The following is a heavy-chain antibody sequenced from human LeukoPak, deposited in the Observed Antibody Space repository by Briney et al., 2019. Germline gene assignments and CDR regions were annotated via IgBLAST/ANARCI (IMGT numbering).Heavy chain of an antibody. CDR3: VRDTQTTFWSGYGGDYYYYGMDV. V-gene: IGHV7-4-1*02. J-gene: IGHJ6*02. CDR2: INTNTGNP. Sequence: ASVKVSCKASGYTFTSYAMNWVRQAPGQGLEWMGWINTNTGNPTYAQGFTGRFVFSLDTSVSTAYLQISSLKAEDTAVYYCVRDTQTTFWSGYGGDYYYYGMDVWGQGTTVTVSS. CDR1: GYTFTSYA. D-gene: IGHD3-3*01.